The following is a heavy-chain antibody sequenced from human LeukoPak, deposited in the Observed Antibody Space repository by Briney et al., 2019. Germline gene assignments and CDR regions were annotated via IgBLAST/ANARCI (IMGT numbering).Heavy chain of an antibody. CDR1: GFTFSSYW. Sequence: GGSLRLSCAASGFTFSSYWMSWVRQALGKGLEWVANIKHDGSVQYCVDSVKGRFTISRDNAKNSLYLQMNSLRAEDTAVYYCARDPEDYYDSSAYYDGFDMWGQGTMVTVSS. V-gene: IGHV3-7*01. CDR3: ARDPEDYYDSSAYYDGFDM. CDR2: IKHDGSVQ. D-gene: IGHD3-22*01. J-gene: IGHJ3*02.